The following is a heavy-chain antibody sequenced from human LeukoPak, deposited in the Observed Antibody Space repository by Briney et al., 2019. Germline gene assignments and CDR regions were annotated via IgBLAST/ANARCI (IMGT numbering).Heavy chain of an antibody. CDR3: ARVSYEEWFDP. V-gene: IGHV3-48*03. Sequence: PGGSLRLSCAASGFTFSSYEMNWVRQAPGKGLEWVSYISSSGSTIYYADSVKGRFTISRDNAKNSLYLQMNSLRAEDTAVYYCARVSYEEWFDPWGQGTLVTVSS. D-gene: IGHD3-16*02. CDR2: ISSSGSTI. CDR1: GFTFSSYE. J-gene: IGHJ5*02.